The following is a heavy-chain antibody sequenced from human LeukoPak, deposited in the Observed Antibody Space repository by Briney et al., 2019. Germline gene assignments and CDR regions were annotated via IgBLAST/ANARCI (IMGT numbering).Heavy chain of an antibody. CDR1: GFTFSVYA. CDR2: ISASGGST. J-gene: IGHJ4*02. Sequence: GGSLRLSCAASGFTFSVYAMSWVRQAPGKGLEWVSGISASGGSTYYADSVKGRFTIPRDNSKSTLYLQMSSLRVEDTALYYCAKDQARYSTGWNGGGFDSWGQGTLVTVSS. V-gene: IGHV3-23*01. D-gene: IGHD6-19*01. CDR3: AKDQARYSTGWNGGGFDS.